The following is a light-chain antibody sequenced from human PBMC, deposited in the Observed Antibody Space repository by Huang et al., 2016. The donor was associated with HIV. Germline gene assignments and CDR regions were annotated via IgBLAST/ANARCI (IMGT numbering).Light chain of an antibody. J-gene: IGKJ2*01. V-gene: IGKV3-20*01. CDR3: QYYGTSPQT. Sequence: EIVLTQSPDTLSLSPGEGATLSCRASQSINNNYLAWFQQKPGQPPRLLIYVASSSATGIPDFNLTISRLETEDFAMYFCQYYGTSPQTFGQGTKLDIK. CDR1: QSINNNY. CDR2: VAS.